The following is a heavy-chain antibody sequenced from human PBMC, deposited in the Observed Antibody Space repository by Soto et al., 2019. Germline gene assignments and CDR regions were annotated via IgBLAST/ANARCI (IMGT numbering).Heavy chain of an antibody. V-gene: IGHV3-53*01. J-gene: IGHJ5*02. D-gene: IGHD2-15*01. CDR3: GRGGWTEWFDP. Sequence: GGSLRLSCSASGFTIGTNYMSWVRQAPGKGLEWVSVIYGGGSTYYAESVRGRFTMSRDNSKNTVSLQMNSLTGADTAVYFCGRGGWTEWFDPWGQGTLVTVSS. CDR1: GFTIGTNY. CDR2: IYGGGST.